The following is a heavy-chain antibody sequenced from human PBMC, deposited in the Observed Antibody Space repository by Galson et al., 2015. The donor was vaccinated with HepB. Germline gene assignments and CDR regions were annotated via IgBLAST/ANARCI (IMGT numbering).Heavy chain of an antibody. D-gene: IGHD3-9*01. CDR3: ANTYYDIYDP. Sequence: SVKVSCKASGGTFSSYAISWVRQAPGQGLEWMGRIIPILGIANYAQKCQGRVTITADKSTSTAYMELSSLRSEDTAVYYCANTYYDIYDPWGQGTLVTVSS. CDR2: IIPILGIA. CDR1: GGTFSSYA. V-gene: IGHV1-69*04. J-gene: IGHJ5*02.